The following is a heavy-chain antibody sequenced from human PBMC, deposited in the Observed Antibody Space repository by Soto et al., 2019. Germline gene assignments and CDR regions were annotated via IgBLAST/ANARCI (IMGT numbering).Heavy chain of an antibody. CDR1: GFSLSPYW. J-gene: IGHJ4*02. D-gene: IGHD3-16*01. CDR2: LSSDGFGA. Sequence: GGSLRLSCAASGFSLSPYWMHWVRQVPGRGLEWVARLSSDGFGAAYADSVKGRFFISRDIARNTLSLQMNSLRADDTAAYYCARDLGGPDYWGRGTSVTVSS. CDR3: ARDLGGPDY. V-gene: IGHV3-74*03.